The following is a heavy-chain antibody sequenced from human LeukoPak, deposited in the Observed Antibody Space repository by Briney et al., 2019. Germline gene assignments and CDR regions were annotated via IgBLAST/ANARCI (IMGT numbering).Heavy chain of an antibody. CDR2: ISYDGIYK. Sequence: GGSLRLSCAASGFTFSSYGMHWVRQAPGKGLEWVAYISYDGIYKNYTDSVKGRFTIARDNSKTTLYLQMISLRPKDSAVYFCAKDRSTGWYAGFDFWGQGTLVTVST. V-gene: IGHV3-30*18. J-gene: IGHJ5*01. CDR1: GFTFSSYG. D-gene: IGHD6-19*01. CDR3: AKDRSTGWYAGFDF.